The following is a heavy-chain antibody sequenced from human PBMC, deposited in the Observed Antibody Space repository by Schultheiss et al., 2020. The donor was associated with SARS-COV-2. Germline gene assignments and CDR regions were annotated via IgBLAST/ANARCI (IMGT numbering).Heavy chain of an antibody. CDR2: IYYSGST. V-gene: IGHV4-39*07. CDR3: ASRMYYYDSSGYPNDAFDI. CDR1: GGSISSSSYY. D-gene: IGHD3-22*01. Sequence: SETLSLTCTVSGGSISSSSYYWGWIRQPPGKGLEWIGSIYYSGSTNYNPSLKSRVTISVDTSKNQFSLKLSSVTAADTAVYYCASRMYYYDSSGYPNDAFDIWGQGTMVTVSS. J-gene: IGHJ3*02.